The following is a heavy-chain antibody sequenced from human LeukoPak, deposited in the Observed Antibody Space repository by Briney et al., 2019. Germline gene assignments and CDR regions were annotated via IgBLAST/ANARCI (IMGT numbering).Heavy chain of an antibody. CDR2: ISAYNGNT. D-gene: IGHD6-13*01. J-gene: IGHJ6*03. CDR3: ARDSMQQLTPDYYYYYYMDV. Sequence: ASVKVSCKASGYTFTSYGISWVRQAPGQGLEWMGWISAYNGNTNYAQKLQGRATMTTDTSTSTAYMELRSLRSDDTAVYYCARDSMQQLTPDYYYYYYMDVWGKGTTVTVSS. CDR1: GYTFTSYG. V-gene: IGHV1-18*01.